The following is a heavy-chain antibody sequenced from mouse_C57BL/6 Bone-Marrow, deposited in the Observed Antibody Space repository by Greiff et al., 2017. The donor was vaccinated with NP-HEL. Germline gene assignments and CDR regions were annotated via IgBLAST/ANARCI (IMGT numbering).Heavy chain of an antibody. J-gene: IGHJ4*01. CDR2: IYPGDGDT. V-gene: IGHV1-82*01. D-gene: IGHD2-3*01. Sequence: VQLVESGPELVKPGASVKISCKASGYAFSSSWMNWVKQRPGKGLEWIGRIYPGDGDTNYNGKFKGKATLTADKSSSTAYMQLSSLTSEDSAVYFCARWRGWLPFYYAMDYWGQGTSVTVSS. CDR1: GYAFSSSW. CDR3: ARWRGWLPFYYAMDY.